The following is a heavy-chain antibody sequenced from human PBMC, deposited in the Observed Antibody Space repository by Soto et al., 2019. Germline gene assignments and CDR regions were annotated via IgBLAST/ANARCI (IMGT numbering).Heavy chain of an antibody. J-gene: IGHJ4*02. Sequence: SSETLSLTCTISGGALSSYYWSWIRQPPGEGLEWIGNVDYSGITFYKASLKSRVTISVDTSKKQFSLRLTSVTAADSAVYYCAKAYYASGCPTCPTFDSWGQGILVTVSS. CDR3: AKAYYASGCPTCPTFDS. CDR1: GGALSSYY. V-gene: IGHV4-59*01. CDR2: VDYSGIT. D-gene: IGHD6-19*01.